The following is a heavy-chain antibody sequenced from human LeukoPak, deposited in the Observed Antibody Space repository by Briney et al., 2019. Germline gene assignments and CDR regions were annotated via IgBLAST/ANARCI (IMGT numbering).Heavy chain of an antibody. CDR2: ISSSSSYI. Sequence: GGSLRLSCAASGFTFSSYSMNWVRQAPGKGLEWVSSISSSSSYIYYADSVKGRFTISRDNAKNSLYVQMNSLRAEDTAVYYCARAMSGYTSGWNAFDIWGQGTMVTVSS. J-gene: IGHJ3*02. CDR3: ARAMSGYTSGWNAFDI. V-gene: IGHV3-21*01. D-gene: IGHD6-19*01. CDR1: GFTFSSYS.